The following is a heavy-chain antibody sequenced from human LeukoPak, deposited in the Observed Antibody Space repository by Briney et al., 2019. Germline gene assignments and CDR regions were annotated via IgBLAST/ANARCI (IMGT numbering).Heavy chain of an antibody. CDR2: INPSGGST. V-gene: IGHV1-46*01. CDR1: GYTFTSYY. J-gene: IGHJ4*02. CDR3: ARAGVPTVDFDY. Sequence: RASVKVSCKASGYTFTSYYMHWVRQAPGQGLEWMGIINPSGGSTSYAQKFQGRVTTTRDMSTSTVYMELSSLRSEDTAVYYCARAGVPTVDFDYWGQGTLVTVSS. D-gene: IGHD2-8*01.